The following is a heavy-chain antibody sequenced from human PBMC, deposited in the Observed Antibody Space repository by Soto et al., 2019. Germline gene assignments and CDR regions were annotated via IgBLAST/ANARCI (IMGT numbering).Heavy chain of an antibody. V-gene: IGHV4-30-4*01. J-gene: IGHJ6*02. CDR3: ARDNGWTPHYYGIDV. CDR1: GGSINSDDYY. Sequence: PSETLSLTCTVSGGSINSDDYYWTWIRQPPGKGLELIGYIYYNGGTYYNPSLKSRLHISIDTSKNQFSLKLSSVTAADTAVYCCARDNGWTPHYYGIDVWGRGTTVTVSS. CDR2: IYYNGGT. D-gene: IGHD2-8*01.